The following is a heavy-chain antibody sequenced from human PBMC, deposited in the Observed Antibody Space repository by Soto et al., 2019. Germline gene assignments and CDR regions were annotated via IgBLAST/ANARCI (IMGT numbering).Heavy chain of an antibody. CDR3: AKQNLRIAASLIAP. CDR2: ISGSGGST. V-gene: IGHV3-23*01. J-gene: IGHJ5*02. D-gene: IGHD6-6*01. CDR1: GITFSSYA. Sequence: GSLSLSCAASGITFSSYAMTRVRQAPGKGLEWASAISGSGGSTYYADSVKGRFSISRDKSNIPLYLQMNSLRAEDTAVYYGAKQNLRIAASLIAPWGQGSLVTVSS.